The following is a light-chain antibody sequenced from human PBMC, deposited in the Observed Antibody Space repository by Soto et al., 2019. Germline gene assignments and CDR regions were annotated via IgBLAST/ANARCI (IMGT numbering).Light chain of an antibody. CDR3: QQSYSTPPT. Sequence: DIQMTQSPSSLSSSVGDRVTITCRASQSMSSYLNWYQQKPGKAPKLLIYAASSLQSGVPSRFSGSGSGTDFTLTISRPQPEDFATYYCQQSYSTPPTFSQGNKVEI. J-gene: IGKJ1*01. V-gene: IGKV1-39*01. CDR1: QSMSSY. CDR2: AAS.